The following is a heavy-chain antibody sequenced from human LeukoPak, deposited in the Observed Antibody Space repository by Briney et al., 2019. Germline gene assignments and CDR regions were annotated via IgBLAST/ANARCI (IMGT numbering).Heavy chain of an antibody. D-gene: IGHD2-2*01. J-gene: IGHJ3*02. V-gene: IGHV1-2*04. CDR3: ARVSSPAAMGDDAFDI. CDR2: INPDSGGT. CDR1: GYTFTGYY. Sequence: ASVKVSCKASGYTFTGYYMHWVRQAPGQGLEWMGWINPDSGGTNYAQNFQGWVTMTRDTSISTAYMELSRLRSDDTAVYYYARVSSPAAMGDDAFDIWGQGTMFTVSS.